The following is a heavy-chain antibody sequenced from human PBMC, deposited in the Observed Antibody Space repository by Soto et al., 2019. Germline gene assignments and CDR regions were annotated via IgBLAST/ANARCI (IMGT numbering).Heavy chain of an antibody. CDR1: GDSVSSNSAA. V-gene: IGHV6-1*01. CDR3: AREGIVVVNYYYYYGMDV. CDR2: TYYRSKWYN. D-gene: IGHD3-22*01. Sequence: PSETLSLTCAISGDSVSSNSAAWNWIRQSPSRGLEWLGRTYYRSKWYNDYAVSVKSRITINPDTSKNQFSLQLNSVTPEDTAVYYFAREGIVVVNYYYYYGMDVWGQGTTVTVSS. J-gene: IGHJ6*02.